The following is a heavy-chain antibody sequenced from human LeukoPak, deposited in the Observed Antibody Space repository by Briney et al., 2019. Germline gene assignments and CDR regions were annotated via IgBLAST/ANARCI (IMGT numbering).Heavy chain of an antibody. J-gene: IGHJ5*02. Sequence: GASVKVSCKASGYTFTNHGINWVRQAPGQGLEWTGWISAYNGNTNYAQKVQGRVTMTADTSTSTAYMELRSLRSDDTAVYYCARVDGRYCSSTSCYAWDRWGQGTLVTVSS. V-gene: IGHV1-18*01. CDR3: ARVDGRYCSSTSCYAWDR. CDR1: GYTFTNHG. CDR2: ISAYNGNT. D-gene: IGHD2-2*01.